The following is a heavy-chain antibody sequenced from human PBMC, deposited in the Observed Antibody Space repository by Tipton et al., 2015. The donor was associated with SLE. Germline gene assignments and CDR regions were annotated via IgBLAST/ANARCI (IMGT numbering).Heavy chain of an antibody. V-gene: IGHV3-7*01. CDR1: GFTFSSYG. J-gene: IGHJ4*02. CDR2: IKQDGSEK. Sequence: SLRLSCAASGFTFSSYGMHWVRQAPGKGLEWVANIKQDGSEKYYVDSVKGRFTISRDNAKNSLYLQMNSLRAEDTAVYYCARDLVGAVYWGQGTLVTVSS. D-gene: IGHD2-15*01. CDR3: ARDLVGAVY.